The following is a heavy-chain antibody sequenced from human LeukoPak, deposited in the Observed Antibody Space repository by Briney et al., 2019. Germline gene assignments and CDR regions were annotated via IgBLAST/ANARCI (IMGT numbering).Heavy chain of an antibody. V-gene: IGHV4-31*03. CDR3: ARGRMVRGVINKYYFDY. CDR1: GGSISSGGYY. D-gene: IGHD3-10*01. J-gene: IGHJ4*02. Sequence: SQALSLTCTVSGGSISSGGYYCSWIRQHPGKGLEWIGYIYYSGSTYYNPSLKSRVTISVDTSKNQFSLKLSSATAADTAVYYCARGRMVRGVINKYYFDYWGQGTLVTVSS. CDR2: IYYSGST.